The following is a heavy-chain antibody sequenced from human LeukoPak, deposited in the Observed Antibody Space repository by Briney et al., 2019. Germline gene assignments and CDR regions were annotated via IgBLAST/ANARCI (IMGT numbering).Heavy chain of an antibody. Sequence: GGSLRLSCAASGFTFSNYWMNWVRQAPGKGLEWVANINQDGSEKYYVDSVKGRFTISRDNAKNSLYLQMNSLRAEDTAVYYCVTGPFDNWGQGTLVTVSS. CDR1: GFTFSNYW. CDR3: VTGPFDN. V-gene: IGHV3-7*01. D-gene: IGHD4-11*01. J-gene: IGHJ4*02. CDR2: INQDGSEK.